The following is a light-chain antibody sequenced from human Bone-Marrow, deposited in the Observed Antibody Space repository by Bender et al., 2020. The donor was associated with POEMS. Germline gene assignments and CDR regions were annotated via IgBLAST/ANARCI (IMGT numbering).Light chain of an antibody. CDR3: CSYAGPWV. V-gene: IGLV2-23*01. CDR1: SSDIGSYNL. J-gene: IGLJ3*02. CDR2: EAS. Sequence: QSALTQPASVSGSPGQSITISCTGTSSDIGSYNLVSWYQQHPDKAPKLMIYEASKRPSGVSNPFSGSKSGNTASLTISGLRAEDEADYYCCSYAGPWVFGGGTKLTVL.